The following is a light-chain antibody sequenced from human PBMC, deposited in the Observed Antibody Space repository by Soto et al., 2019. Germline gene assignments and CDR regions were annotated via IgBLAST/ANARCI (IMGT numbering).Light chain of an antibody. CDR1: SSDVGSYNF. Sequence: QSALTQPPSASGSPGQSVTISCTGTSSDVGSYNFVSWYQQHPGKAPRLMIYEVIKRPSGVPDRFSGSKSGNTASLTVSGLQAEDEGDYYCSSYGGSNNLVFGGGTQLTVL. V-gene: IGLV2-8*01. CDR3: SSYGGSNNLV. CDR2: EVI. J-gene: IGLJ2*01.